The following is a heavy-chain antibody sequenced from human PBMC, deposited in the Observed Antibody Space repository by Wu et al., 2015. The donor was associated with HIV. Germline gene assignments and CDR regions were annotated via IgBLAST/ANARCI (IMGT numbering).Heavy chain of an antibody. J-gene: IGHJ4*02. CDR2: IIPILGIT. D-gene: IGHD6-19*01. CDR1: GDTFKYYA. V-gene: IGHV1-69*04. Sequence: QVHLVQSGAEVKKPGSSVKVSCKTSGDTFKYYAMNWVRQAPGQGLEWMGRIIPILGITNYAQIFQDRFTMTADKFTNTAYMELNSLRSDDTAVYYCATERAVAITHFDSWDQGTLVTVSS. CDR3: ATERAVAITHFDS.